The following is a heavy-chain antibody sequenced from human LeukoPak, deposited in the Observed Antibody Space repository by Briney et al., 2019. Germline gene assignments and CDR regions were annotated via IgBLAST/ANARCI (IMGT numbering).Heavy chain of an antibody. V-gene: IGHV3-23*01. J-gene: IGHJ4*02. CDR3: AKASAMIVVVSKHFDY. D-gene: IGHD3-22*01. CDR1: GFTFDDYG. Sequence: GSLRLSCAASGFTFDDYGMSWVRQAPGKGLEWVSAISGSGGSTYYADSVKGRFTISRDNSKNTLYLQMNSLRAEDTAVYYCAKASAMIVVVSKHFDYWGQGTLVTVSS. CDR2: ISGSGGST.